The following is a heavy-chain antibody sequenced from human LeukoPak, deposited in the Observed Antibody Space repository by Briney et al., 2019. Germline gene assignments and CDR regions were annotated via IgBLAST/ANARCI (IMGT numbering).Heavy chain of an antibody. V-gene: IGHV3-23*01. D-gene: IGHD4-23*01. CDR3: AKGYYGGSATHFDS. J-gene: IGHJ4*02. Sequence: GGSLRLSCAASGFTFSTFAMSWVRQAPGKGLERVSVMSGSGGSGTYYADSVKGRFTISRDNSKNTLFLEMNSLRAEYTVLYFCAKGYYGGSATHFDSWGQGVMVTVSS. CDR2: MSGSGGSGT. CDR1: GFTFSTFA.